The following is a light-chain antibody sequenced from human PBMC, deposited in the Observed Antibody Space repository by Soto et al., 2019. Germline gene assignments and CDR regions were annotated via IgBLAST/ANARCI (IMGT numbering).Light chain of an antibody. J-gene: IGKJ1*01. CDR3: LQRSTGPWT. V-gene: IGKV3-11*01. CDR1: QSVSGY. Sequence: EIVLTQSPATLSLSPGERATLSCRASQSVSGYLAWYQQKPGQAPRLLIYDAFNRAAGIPDRFIGSGSGTDFPTTSSRIAPEDFAVYYCLQRSTGPWTFGQGTKVEIK. CDR2: DAF.